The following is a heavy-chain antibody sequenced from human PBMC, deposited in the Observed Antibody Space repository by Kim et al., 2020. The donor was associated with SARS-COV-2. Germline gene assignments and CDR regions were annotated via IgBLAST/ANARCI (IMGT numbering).Heavy chain of an antibody. CDR2: ST. D-gene: IGHD6-13*01. V-gene: IGHV4-31*02. CDR3: ARGGSYSFEY. Sequence: STYYNPSLKSRVTISVDTSKNQFSLKLGSVTAADTAVYYCARGGSYSFEYWSQGTLVTVSS. J-gene: IGHJ4*02.